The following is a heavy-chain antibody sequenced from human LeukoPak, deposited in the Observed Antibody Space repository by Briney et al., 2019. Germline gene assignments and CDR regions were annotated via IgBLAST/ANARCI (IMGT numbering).Heavy chain of an antibody. CDR2: IYYSGST. D-gene: IGHD2-2*01. V-gene: IGHV4-59*01. CDR1: GGSISSYY. Sequence: SETLSLTCSVSGGSISSYYWSWIRQPPGKGLEDIGYIYYSGSTNYNPSLKSRVTISVDMSKDQFSLNLTSVTAADTAVYYCARLKCISTTCPSRYVMDVWGQGTTVTVSS. CDR3: ARLKCISTTCPSRYVMDV. J-gene: IGHJ6*02.